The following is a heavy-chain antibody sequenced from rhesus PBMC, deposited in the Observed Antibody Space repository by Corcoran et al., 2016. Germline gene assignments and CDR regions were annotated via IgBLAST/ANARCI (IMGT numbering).Heavy chain of an antibody. V-gene: IGHV4S14*01. J-gene: IGHJ3*01. CDR3: ARGYSGAFDF. CDR1: GYSISSNY. CDR2: IYGSGGSN. Sequence: QVQLQESGPGLVKPSETLSLTCAVSGYSISSNYWNWFRQPPGKGVGWIGSIYGSGGSNYLNPSLKSRVTLSVDTSKNQFSLKLSSVTAADTAVYYCARGYSGAFDFWGQGLRVTVSS. D-gene: IGHD1-1*01.